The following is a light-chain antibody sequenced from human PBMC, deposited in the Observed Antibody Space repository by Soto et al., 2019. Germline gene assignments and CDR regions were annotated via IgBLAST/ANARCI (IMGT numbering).Light chain of an antibody. CDR1: QNIGTF. V-gene: IGKV1-39*01. J-gene: IGKJ3*01. Sequence: DIQMTQSPSSLSASVGDRVTITCRASQNIGTFLNWYQQKPGKAPKLLIKAASTLQSGVPSRFSGSGSGTDFTLNISILQPEDFAAYYCQQSYSTLLFTFGPGTKVDIK. CDR3: QQSYSTLLFT. CDR2: AAS.